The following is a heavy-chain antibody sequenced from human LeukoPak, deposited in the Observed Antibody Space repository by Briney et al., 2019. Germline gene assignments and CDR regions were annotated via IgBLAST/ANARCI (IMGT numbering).Heavy chain of an antibody. J-gene: IGHJ4*02. CDR3: ARAFLRRFDY. CDR1: GGSFSGYY. CDR2: INHSGST. V-gene: IGHV4-34*01. Sequence: PSKTLSLTCAVYGGSFSGYYWSWIRQPPGKGLEWIGEINHSGSTNYNPSLKSRVTISVDTSKNQFSLKLSSVTAADTAVYYCARAFLRRFDYWGQGTLVTVSS. D-gene: IGHD2/OR15-2a*01.